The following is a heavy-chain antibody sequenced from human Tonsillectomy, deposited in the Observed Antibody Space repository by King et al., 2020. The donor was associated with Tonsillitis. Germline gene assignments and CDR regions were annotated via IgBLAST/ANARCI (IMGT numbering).Heavy chain of an antibody. V-gene: IGHV3-15*01. J-gene: IGHJ4*02. CDR1: GFTFSNAW. CDR3: TTRYCGSNNCYEAYFDY. CDR2: IKSKTDGETT. Sequence: EVQLVESGGGLVKPGGSLRLSCAASGFTFSNAWMHWVRQAPGKGLEWVGRIKSKTDGETTDYAAPVKGRFTMSRDDSKNTVYLEMNSLKTEDTALYYCTTRYCGSNNCYEAYFDYWGQGTLVTVSS. D-gene: IGHD5-12*01.